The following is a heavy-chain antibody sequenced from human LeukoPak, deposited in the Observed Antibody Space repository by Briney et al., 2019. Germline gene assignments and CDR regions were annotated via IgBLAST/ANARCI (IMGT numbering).Heavy chain of an antibody. CDR1: GFTFSSYS. J-gene: IGHJ3*02. D-gene: IGHD3-22*01. CDR2: ISSSSSYI. Sequence: GGSLRLSCAASGFTFSSYSMNWVRQAPGKGLEWVSSISSSSSYIYYADSVKGRFTISRDNAKNSLYLQMNSLRAEDTAVYYCARVERELSGYSDAFDIWGQGTMVTVSS. V-gene: IGHV3-21*01. CDR3: ARVERELSGYSDAFDI.